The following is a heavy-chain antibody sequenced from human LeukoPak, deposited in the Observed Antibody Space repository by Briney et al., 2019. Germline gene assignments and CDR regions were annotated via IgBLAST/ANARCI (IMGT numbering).Heavy chain of an antibody. Sequence: GGSLRLSCAAFGFTVSSSYMSWVRQAPGKGLEWVSVIYSGDSTYYAQSVKGRFTISRDNSKNTLYLQMNSLRAEDTAVYYCARVSSGWFDFYYWGQGTLVTVSS. D-gene: IGHD6-19*01. J-gene: IGHJ4*02. V-gene: IGHV3-53*01. CDR2: IYSGDST. CDR3: ARVSSGWFDFYY. CDR1: GFTVSSSY.